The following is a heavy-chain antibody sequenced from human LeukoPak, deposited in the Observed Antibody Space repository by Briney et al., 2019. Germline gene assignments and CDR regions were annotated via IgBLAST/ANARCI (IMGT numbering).Heavy chain of an antibody. CDR3: ARGEDYGDPIDY. V-gene: IGHV1-2*02. J-gene: IGHJ4*02. D-gene: IGHD4-17*01. CDR2: INPNSGGT. Sequence: VASVKVSCKASRYTFTVYYMHWVRQAPGQGLEWMGWINPNSGGTNYAQKFQGRVTMTRDTSISTAYMELSRLRSDDTAVYYCARGEDYGDPIDYWGQGTLVTVSS. CDR1: RYTFTVYY.